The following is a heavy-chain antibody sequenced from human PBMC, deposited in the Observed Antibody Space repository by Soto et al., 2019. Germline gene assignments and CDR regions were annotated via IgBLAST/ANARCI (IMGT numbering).Heavy chain of an antibody. J-gene: IGHJ6*02. CDR2: IYYSGST. CDR1: GGSISSNNW. Sequence: SETLSLTCAVSGGSISSNNWWSWVRQHPGKGLEWIGYIYYSGSTYYNPSLKSRVTISVDTSKNQFSLKLSSVTAADTAVYYCASRGYSYGFSLGMDVWGQGTTVTVSS. D-gene: IGHD5-18*01. V-gene: IGHV4-31*11. CDR3: ASRGYSYGFSLGMDV.